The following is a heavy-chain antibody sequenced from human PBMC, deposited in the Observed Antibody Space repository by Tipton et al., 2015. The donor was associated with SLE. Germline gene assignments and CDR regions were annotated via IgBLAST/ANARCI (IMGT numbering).Heavy chain of an antibody. CDR1: DGSISDYS. CDR3: ARAGFGEFFLDY. Sequence: LRLSCTVSDGSISDYSWTWIRQPPGKGLEWIGDIYYSGSTNYNPSLKRRVTISVDTSKNKFSLKLSSVTAADTAVYYCARAGFGEFFLDYWGQGSLVTFSS. D-gene: IGHD3-10*01. CDR2: IYYSGST. J-gene: IGHJ4*02. V-gene: IGHV4-59*01.